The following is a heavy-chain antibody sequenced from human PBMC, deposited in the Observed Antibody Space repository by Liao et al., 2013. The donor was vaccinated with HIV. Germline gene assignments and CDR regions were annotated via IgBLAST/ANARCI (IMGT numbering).Heavy chain of an antibody. J-gene: IGHJ6*03. D-gene: IGHD3-3*01. CDR3: AREGYDFWSGWLGGGYHYYMDV. V-gene: IGHV4-39*06. CDR1: GSIDSNNFF. Sequence: RLQLQESGPGLVRPSETLSLTCSVSGSIDSNNFFWAWIRQSPGKGLEWIGDIYYDGTTKYNPSLASRLTISLDTSKNQFSLHLRSVTAADTAVYFCAREGYDFWSGWLGGGYHYYMDVWGTGTTVTVSS. CDR2: IYYDGTT.